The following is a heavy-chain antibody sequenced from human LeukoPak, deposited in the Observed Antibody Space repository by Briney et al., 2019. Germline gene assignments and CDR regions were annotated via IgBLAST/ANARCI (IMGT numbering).Heavy chain of an antibody. Sequence: PSETLFLTCTVSGGSFSNYYWSWIRQPPGKGLEWIGYIYFSGSTNYNPSLKSRVTISIDTPNNQFSLKLSSVTAADTCVYYCARGLGAVAGRIYDGFDMWGKGTMVTVS. V-gene: IGHV4-59*01. CDR1: GGSFSNYY. CDR2: IYFSGST. D-gene: IGHD6-19*01. J-gene: IGHJ3*02. CDR3: ARGLGAVAGRIYDGFDM.